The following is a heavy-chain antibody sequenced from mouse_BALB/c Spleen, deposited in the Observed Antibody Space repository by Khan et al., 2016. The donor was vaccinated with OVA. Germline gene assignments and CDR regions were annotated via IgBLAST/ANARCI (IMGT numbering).Heavy chain of an antibody. V-gene: IGHV3-2*02. D-gene: IGHD1-1*01. CDR1: GYSITSGYA. Sequence: VQLKQSGPGLVKPSQSLSLTCTVTGYSITSGYAWNWIRQFPGNKLEWMGYISYSGVTSYTPSLKSRISITRDTSKNQFFLQLNSVTTEDTATYYCARGNYYGDYFDYGGQGTTLTVSS. J-gene: IGHJ2*01. CDR3: ARGNYYGDYFDY. CDR2: ISYSGVT.